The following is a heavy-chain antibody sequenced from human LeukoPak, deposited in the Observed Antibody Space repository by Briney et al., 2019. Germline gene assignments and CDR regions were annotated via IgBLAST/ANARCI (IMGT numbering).Heavy chain of an antibody. J-gene: IGHJ2*01. V-gene: IGHV4-39*01. CDR1: GGSISSSSYY. CDR3: ARPPLTTGTYWYFDL. D-gene: IGHD1-1*01. Sequence: PSETLSLTCTVSGGSISSSSYYWGWIRQPPGKGLEWIGSIYYSGSTYYNPSLKSRVTISVDTSKNQFSLKLSSVTAADTAVYYCARPPLTTGTYWYFDLWGRGTLVTVSS. CDR2: IYYSGST.